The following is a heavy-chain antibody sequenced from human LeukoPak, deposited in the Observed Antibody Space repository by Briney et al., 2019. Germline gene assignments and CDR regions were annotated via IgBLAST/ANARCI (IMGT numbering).Heavy chain of an antibody. CDR2: ISRDTAYI. V-gene: IGHV3-21*01. CDR1: DFSFNTYT. D-gene: IGHD6-13*01. CDR3: ARVTAAGTYFDY. J-gene: IGHJ4*02. Sequence: PGGSLRLSCAASDFSFNTYTMAWVRQAPGKGLEWVSSISRDTAYIYYADSVKGRFTSSRDNARNSLSLQMNSLKAEDTAVYYCARVTAAGTYFDYWGQGTLLTVSS.